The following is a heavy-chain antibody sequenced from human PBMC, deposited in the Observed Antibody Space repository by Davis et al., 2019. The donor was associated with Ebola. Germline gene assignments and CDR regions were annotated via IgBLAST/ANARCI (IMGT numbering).Heavy chain of an antibody. CDR2: IYYSGST. Sequence: SETLSLTCTVSGGSISSGGYYWSWIRQHPGKGLEWIRYIYYSGSTNYNPSPKSRVTISVDTSKNQFSLKLSSVTAADTAVYYCARVRVVAKTTRYYYGMDVWGQGTTVTVSS. J-gene: IGHJ6*02. D-gene: IGHD2-15*01. V-gene: IGHV4-31*03. CDR3: ARVRVVAKTTRYYYGMDV. CDR1: GGSISSGGYY.